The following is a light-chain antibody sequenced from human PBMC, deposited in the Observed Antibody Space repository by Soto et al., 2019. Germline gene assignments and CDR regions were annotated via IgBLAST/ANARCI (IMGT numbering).Light chain of an antibody. V-gene: IGKV1-5*01. J-gene: IGKJ5*01. CDR2: DAS. CDR3: QQSETYPLT. CDR1: QSIGTW. Sequence: DIQMTQSPPTLSASVGDRVTITCRASQSIGTWLAWYQHRPGKAPSXLIYDASTLRSGVPSRFSGIGSGTELTITISSLQADDGETYYGQQSETYPLTFGQGTRLENK.